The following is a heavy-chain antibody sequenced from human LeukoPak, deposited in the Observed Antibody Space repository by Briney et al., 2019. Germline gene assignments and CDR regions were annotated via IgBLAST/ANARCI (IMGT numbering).Heavy chain of an antibody. D-gene: IGHD6-19*01. CDR3: AKKTVAGTGRGFDI. Sequence: GGSLRLSCAASGFTFNSYAMNWVRQAPGKGLEWVSRISGSGDSTDYADSVKGRFTISRDNSKNTLYLQINSLRADDTAVDYCAKKTVAGTGRGFDIWGQGTLVTVSS. CDR2: ISGSGDST. V-gene: IGHV3-23*01. CDR1: GFTFNSYA. J-gene: IGHJ3*02.